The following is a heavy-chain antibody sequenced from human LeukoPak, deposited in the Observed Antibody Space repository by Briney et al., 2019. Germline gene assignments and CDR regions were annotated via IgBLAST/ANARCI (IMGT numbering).Heavy chain of an antibody. J-gene: IGHJ6*03. V-gene: IGHV4-59*01. CDR3: ARVLQNYYHLDV. Sequence: PSETLSLTCTVAGGSISIYYWSWVRQPPRKGLEYIGYIYYRESTNYNPSPSGSTTYNPALRSRVTISVDTPKNQFSLKLSSVTAAHTAVYYCARVLQNYYHLDVWGEGTTVSVSS. CDR2: IYYRESTNYNPSPSGST. D-gene: IGHD3-3*01. CDR1: GGSISIYY.